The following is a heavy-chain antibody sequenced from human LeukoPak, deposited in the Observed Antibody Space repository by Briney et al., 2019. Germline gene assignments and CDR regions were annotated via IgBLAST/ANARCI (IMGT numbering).Heavy chain of an antibody. D-gene: IGHD4-17*01. CDR1: GFTFSSYS. CDR3: ARDPTDYAEYYYYGMDV. Sequence: GGSLRLSCAASGFTFSSYSMNWVRQAPGNGLEWVSSISSSSSYIYYADSVKGRFTISRDNAKNSLYLQMNSLRAEDTAVYYCARDPTDYAEYYYYGMDVWGQGTTVTVSS. J-gene: IGHJ6*02. CDR2: ISSSSSYI. V-gene: IGHV3-21*01.